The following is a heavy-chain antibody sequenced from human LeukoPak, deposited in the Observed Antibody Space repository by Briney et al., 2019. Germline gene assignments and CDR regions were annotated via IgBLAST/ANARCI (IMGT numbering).Heavy chain of an antibody. CDR1: GFTVSSNY. CDR2: IYSGGST. D-gene: IGHD3-3*01. CDR3: ASPEWLPDSIDI. V-gene: IGHV3-53*01. J-gene: IGHJ3*02. Sequence: GGSLRLSCAASGFTVSSNYMSWVRQAPGKGLEWVSVIYSGGSTYYADSVKGRFTISRDNAKNSLYLQMNSLRVDDTAVYYCASPEWLPDSIDIWGQGTMVTVSS.